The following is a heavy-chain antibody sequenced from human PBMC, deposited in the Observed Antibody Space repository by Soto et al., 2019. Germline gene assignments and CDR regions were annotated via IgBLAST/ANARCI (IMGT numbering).Heavy chain of an antibody. CDR3: AKESGSGWA. J-gene: IGHJ5*02. CDR2: ISGSGRST. Sequence: EVQLLESGGGLVQPGGSLRLSCAASGFTFSSYAMSWFRQAPGKGLEWVSAISGSGRSTYYEDSVKGRFTISRDSSKDTLYLQMNSLRAEDTAVYYCAKESGSGWAWGQGTLVTVSS. CDR1: GFTFSSYA. V-gene: IGHV3-23*01. D-gene: IGHD6-19*01.